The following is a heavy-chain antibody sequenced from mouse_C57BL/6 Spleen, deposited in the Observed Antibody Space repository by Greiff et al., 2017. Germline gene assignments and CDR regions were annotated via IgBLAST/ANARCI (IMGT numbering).Heavy chain of an antibody. D-gene: IGHD1-1*01. CDR3: ARDYYGSSYYYYAMDY. CDR2: ISSGSSTI. V-gene: IGHV5-17*01. J-gene: IGHJ4*01. CDR1: GFTFSDYG. Sequence: EVQGVESGGGLVKPGGSLKLSCAASGFTFSDYGMHWVRQAPEKGLEWVAYISSGSSTIYYADTVKGRFTISRDNAKNTLFLQMTSLRSEDTAMYYCARDYYGSSYYYYAMDYWGQGTSGTVSS.